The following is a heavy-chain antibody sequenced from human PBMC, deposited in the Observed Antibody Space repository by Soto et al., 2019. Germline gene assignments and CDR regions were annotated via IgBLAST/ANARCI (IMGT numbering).Heavy chain of an antibody. J-gene: IGHJ4*02. Sequence: GGSLRLSCAASGFTFSSYGMHWVRQAPGKGLEWVTAISYDGSDKYYTDSVKDRFTISRDNSKNTLSLQMNSLRAEDTAVYYCAKEGGPYSRGWHLDYWGQGTLVTVSS. CDR2: ISYDGSDK. D-gene: IGHD6-19*01. CDR3: AKEGGPYSRGWHLDY. V-gene: IGHV3-30*18. CDR1: GFTFSSYG.